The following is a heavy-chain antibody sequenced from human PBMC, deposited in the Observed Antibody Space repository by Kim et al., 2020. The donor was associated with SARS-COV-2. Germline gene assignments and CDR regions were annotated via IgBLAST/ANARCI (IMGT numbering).Heavy chain of an antibody. Sequence: YAQNLQGRVTMTTDTSTSTAYLELKSLRSDDTAVYYCARGSMDVAGDFDYWGQGTLVTVSS. V-gene: IGHV1-18*01. CDR3: ARGSMDVAGDFDY. J-gene: IGHJ4*02. D-gene: IGHD6-19*01.